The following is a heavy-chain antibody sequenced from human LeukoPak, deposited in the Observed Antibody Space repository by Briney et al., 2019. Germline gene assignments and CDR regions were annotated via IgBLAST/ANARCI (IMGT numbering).Heavy chain of an antibody. CDR3: ARDGADIVMVVAADYYYYGMDV. Sequence: GGSLRLSCAASGFTFSSYSMNWVRQAPGKGLEWVSSISSSSSYIYYADSVKGRFTIPRNNAKNSLYLQMNSLRAEDTGVYYCARDGADIVMVVAADYYYYGMDVWGQGTTVTVSS. D-gene: IGHD2-15*01. V-gene: IGHV3-21*01. CDR2: ISSSSSYI. J-gene: IGHJ6*02. CDR1: GFTFSSYS.